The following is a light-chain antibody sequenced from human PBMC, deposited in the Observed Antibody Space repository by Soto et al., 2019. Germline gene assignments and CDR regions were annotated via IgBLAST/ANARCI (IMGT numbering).Light chain of an antibody. CDR3: QQYGRT. CDR1: QSVSSSY. CDR2: GAS. V-gene: IGKV3-20*01. J-gene: IGKJ1*01. Sequence: EMVLTQSPGTLSLSPGERATLSCRASQSVSSSYLAWYQQKFGQAPRLLIYGASSRATGIPDRFSGSGSGTDLTLTSSRLEPEDFAVYYCQQYGRTFGQGTKVEIK.